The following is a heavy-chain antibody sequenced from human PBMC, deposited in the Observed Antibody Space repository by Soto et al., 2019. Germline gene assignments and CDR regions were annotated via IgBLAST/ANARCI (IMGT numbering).Heavy chain of an antibody. D-gene: IGHD3-22*01. Sequence: GASVKVSCKASGYTFTGYYMHWVRQAPGQGLEWMGWINHNSGDTNYVQKFQGRVIMTRDTSISTAYMELSGLRSDDTAVYYCARGFYYDSGYWAAFDIWGQGTMVTVSS. V-gene: IGHV1-2*02. CDR2: INHNSGDT. CDR1: GYTFTGYY. J-gene: IGHJ3*02. CDR3: ARGFYYDSGYWAAFDI.